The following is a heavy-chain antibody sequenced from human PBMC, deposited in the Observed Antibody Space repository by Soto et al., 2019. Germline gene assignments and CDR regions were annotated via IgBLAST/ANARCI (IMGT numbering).Heavy chain of an antibody. CDR2: IYHSGTP. CDR1: GGSISSTSYY. V-gene: IGHV4-39*01. CDR3: ARHDYDSGSYVRY. D-gene: IGHD3-10*01. J-gene: IGHJ4*02. Sequence: QLQLQESGPGLVKPSETLSLTCTVSGGSISSTSYYWGWIRHPPGKGLEWIGNIYHSGTPYYNPSLTSRVTISVDTSKNQFSLKLTSVTAADKAVYYCARHDYDSGSYVRYWGQGTLVTVSS.